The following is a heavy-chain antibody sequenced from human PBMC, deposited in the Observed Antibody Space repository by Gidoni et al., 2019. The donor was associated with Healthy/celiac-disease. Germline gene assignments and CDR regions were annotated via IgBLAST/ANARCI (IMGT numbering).Heavy chain of an antibody. J-gene: IGHJ6*02. CDR2: ISYDGSNK. V-gene: IGHV3-30*18. Sequence: QVQLVESGGGVVQPGRSLRLSCAASGFTFSSSGMHWVRQAPGKGLEWGAVISYDGSNKYYADSVKGRFTISRDNSKNTLYPQMNSLRAEDTAVYYCAKDFIVVVAAPHHDYYYGMDVWGQGTTVTVSS. CDR1: GFTFSSSG. CDR3: AKDFIVVVAAPHHDYYYGMDV. D-gene: IGHD2-15*01.